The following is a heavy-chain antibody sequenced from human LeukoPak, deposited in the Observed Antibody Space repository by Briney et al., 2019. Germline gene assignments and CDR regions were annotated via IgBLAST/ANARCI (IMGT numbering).Heavy chain of an antibody. Sequence: PSETLSLTCTVSGGSISSYYWSWIRQPPGKGLEWIGYIYYSGSTNYNPSLKSRVTISLDTSKNQFSLKLSSVTAADTAVYYCARIIAAAGTYYYYYYMDVWGKGTTVTISS. CDR3: ARIIAAAGTYYYYYYMDV. V-gene: IGHV4-59*01. J-gene: IGHJ6*03. CDR1: GGSISSYY. D-gene: IGHD6-13*01. CDR2: IYYSGST.